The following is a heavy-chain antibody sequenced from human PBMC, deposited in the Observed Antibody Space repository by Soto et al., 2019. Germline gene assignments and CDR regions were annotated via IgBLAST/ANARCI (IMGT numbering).Heavy chain of an antibody. CDR3: ARGMVLELLFIDWYFDL. CDR2: ISGSGSTI. D-gene: IGHD3-10*01. CDR1: GFIFSTYS. J-gene: IGHJ2*01. Sequence: EVQVAESGGDLVQPGGSLRLSCAASGFIFSTYSMSWVRQAPGKGLEWVSYISGSGSTIYYADSVKGRFTISRDNAKNSLYLQMNSLRDEDTAVYYCARGMVLELLFIDWYFDLWGRGALVTVSS. V-gene: IGHV3-48*02.